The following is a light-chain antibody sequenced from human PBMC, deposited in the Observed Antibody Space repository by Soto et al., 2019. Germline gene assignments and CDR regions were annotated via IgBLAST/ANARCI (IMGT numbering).Light chain of an antibody. V-gene: IGKV1-33*01. J-gene: IGKJ3*01. CDR2: DAS. CDR3: QQYDNLPLT. Sequence: DIQMTQSPSSLSASVGNRVTITCKASKNISNYLNWYQQKPGKAPKLLIYDASNLETGVPSRFSGSGSGTDFTFTISSLQPEDIATYYCQQYDNLPLTFGPGTKVDIK. CDR1: KNISNY.